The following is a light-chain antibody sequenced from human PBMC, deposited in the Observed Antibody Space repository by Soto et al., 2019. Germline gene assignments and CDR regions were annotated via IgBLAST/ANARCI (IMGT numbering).Light chain of an antibody. J-gene: IGKJ5*01. CDR1: QSAYSSY. Sequence: PGDRATLSCRSSQSAYSSYLSWYQQKPGQAPRLLIYGASARATGIPVRFSGSGSGTEFTLTISSLQSEDFAVYYCQQYNNWPLTFGQGTRLEIK. CDR2: GAS. CDR3: QQYNNWPLT. V-gene: IGKV3-15*01.